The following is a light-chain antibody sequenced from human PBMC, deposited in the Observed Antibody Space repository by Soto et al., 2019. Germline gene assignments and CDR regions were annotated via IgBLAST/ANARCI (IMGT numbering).Light chain of an antibody. Sequence: EIVLTQSPATLYLSPGERATLSCRASQRVSSYVAWYQQKPGQAPRLLIYDASNRATGIPARFSGSGSGTDFTLTISSLEPEDFAVYYCQQRSNWPPITFGQGTRLEIK. V-gene: IGKV3-11*01. CDR1: QRVSSY. J-gene: IGKJ5*01. CDR3: QQRSNWPPIT. CDR2: DAS.